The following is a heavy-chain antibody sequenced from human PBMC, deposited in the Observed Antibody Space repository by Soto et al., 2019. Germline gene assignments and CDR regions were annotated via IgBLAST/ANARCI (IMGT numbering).Heavy chain of an antibody. CDR2: ISGSGGST. CDR3: AKKWFGELYGWFDP. V-gene: IGHV3-23*01. Sequence: GGSLRLSCAASGFTFSSYAMSWVRQAPGKGLEWVSAISGSGGSTYYADSVKGRFTISRGNSKNTLYLQMNSLRAEDTAVYYCAKKWFGELYGWFDPWGQGTLVTVSS. J-gene: IGHJ5*02. CDR1: GFTFSSYA. D-gene: IGHD3-10*01.